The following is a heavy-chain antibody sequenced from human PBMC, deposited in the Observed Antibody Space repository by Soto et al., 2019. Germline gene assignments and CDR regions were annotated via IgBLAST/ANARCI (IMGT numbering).Heavy chain of an antibody. CDR2: ISYSGTNT. CDR3: AKDVSRVRPRAFDI. CDR1: RFTFGTYA. V-gene: IGHV3-23*01. D-gene: IGHD3-10*01. J-gene: IGHJ3*02. Sequence: DVELLESGGGLVQPGWSLRLSCAASRFTFGTYAMSWVRQAPGKGLEWVSGISYSGTNTYYADSVKGRFTISRDNSKATLYLHMNSLRVEDTAVYYCAKDVSRVRPRAFDIWGQGTVVTVSS.